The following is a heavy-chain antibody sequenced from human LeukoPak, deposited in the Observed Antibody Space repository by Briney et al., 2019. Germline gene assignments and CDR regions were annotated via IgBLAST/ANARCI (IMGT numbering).Heavy chain of an antibody. V-gene: IGHV4-34*01. CDR3: ARGRLRATTGFYYFDY. Sequence: PSETLSLTCAVYGGSFSGYYWSWIRQPPGKRLEWIGEINHSGSTNYNPSLKSRVTISVDTSKNQFSLKLSSVTAADTAVYYCARGRLRATTGFYYFDYWGQGTLVTVSS. J-gene: IGHJ4*02. CDR2: INHSGST. D-gene: IGHD1-26*01. CDR1: GGSFSGYY.